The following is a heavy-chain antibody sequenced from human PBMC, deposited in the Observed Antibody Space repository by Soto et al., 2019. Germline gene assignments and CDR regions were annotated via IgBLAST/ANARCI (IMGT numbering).Heavy chain of an antibody. D-gene: IGHD6-13*01. J-gene: IGHJ4*02. V-gene: IGHV3-30*18. CDR3: AKDPSPYSSSADYFDY. CDR1: GFTFSSYG. CDR2: ISYDGSNK. Sequence: PGGSLRLSCAASGFTFSSYGMHWVRQAPGKGLEWVAVISYDGSNKYYADSVKGRFTISRDNSKNTLYLQMNSLRAEDTAVYYCAKDPSPYSSSADYFDYWGQGTLVTVSS.